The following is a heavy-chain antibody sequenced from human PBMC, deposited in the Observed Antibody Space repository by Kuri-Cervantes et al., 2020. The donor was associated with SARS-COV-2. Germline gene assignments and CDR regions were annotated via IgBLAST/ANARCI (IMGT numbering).Heavy chain of an antibody. V-gene: IGHV3-30-3*01. J-gene: IGHJ4*02. Sequence: GGSLRLSCAASGFTFNNYAMHWGRQTPGEGLEWVAITSYDGTSKYYADSVKGRFTISRNNSKNTLYLQMNNLRGDDTAVYFCARGRVGVQDFWGQGTLVTVSS. CDR1: GFTFNNYA. CDR3: ARGRVGVQDF. D-gene: IGHD2-21*01. CDR2: TSYDGTSK.